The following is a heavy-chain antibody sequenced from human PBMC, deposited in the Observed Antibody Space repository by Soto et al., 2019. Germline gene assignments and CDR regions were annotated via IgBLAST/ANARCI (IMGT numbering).Heavy chain of an antibody. CDR2: IDYSGST. V-gene: IGHV4-34*01. CDR1: CVSFSGLG. D-gene: IGHD2-15*01. CDR3: ARAPCSGGSCYHDD. Sequence: SGTLSLTSAFHCVSFSGLGWRWVRLPPGKGLEWIGDIDYSGSTYYNPTLESRVAISVDTSKNQFSLKLTSVTAADTAVYYCARAPCSGGSCYHDDWGQGTLVTVSS. J-gene: IGHJ4*02.